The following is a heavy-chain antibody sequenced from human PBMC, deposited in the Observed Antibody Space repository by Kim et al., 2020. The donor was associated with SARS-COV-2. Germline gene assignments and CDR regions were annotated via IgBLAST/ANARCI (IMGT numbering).Heavy chain of an antibody. CDR1: GGSISSYY. D-gene: IGHD6-13*01. CDR3: ARGGEGIPDSPGIAAALFHWYIDWFDP. V-gene: IGHV4-59*01. J-gene: IGHJ5*02. CDR2: IYYSGST. Sequence: SETLSLTCTVSGGSISSYYWSWIRQPPGKGLEWIGYIYYSGSTNYNPSLKSRVTISVDTSKNQFSLKLSSVTAADTAVYYCARGGEGIPDSPGIAAALFHWYIDWFDPWGQGTLVTVSS.